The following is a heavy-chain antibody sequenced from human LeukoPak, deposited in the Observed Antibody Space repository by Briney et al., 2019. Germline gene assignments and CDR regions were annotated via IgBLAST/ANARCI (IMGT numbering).Heavy chain of an antibody. V-gene: IGHV4-39*01. CDR3: ARPGAPYDSSAHFDY. CDR2: IYYSGST. Sequence: SETLSLTCTVSGGSISSSSYYWGWIRQPPGKGLEWIGNIYYSGSTYYNPSLKSRVTISVDTSKNQFSLKLSSVTAADTAVYYCARPGAPYDSSAHFDYWGQGTLVTVSS. J-gene: IGHJ4*02. CDR1: GGSISSSSYY. D-gene: IGHD3-22*01.